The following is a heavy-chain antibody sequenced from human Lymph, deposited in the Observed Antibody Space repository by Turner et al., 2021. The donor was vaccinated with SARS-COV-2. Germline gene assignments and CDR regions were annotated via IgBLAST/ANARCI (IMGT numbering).Heavy chain of an antibody. CDR1: GYTFTTYY. CDR2: INPSGGST. D-gene: IGHD4-17*01. Sequence: QVQLVQSGAEVKKPGASVKASCKASGYTFTTYYMHWVRQAPGQGLEWMGIINPSGGSTSYAQKFQGRVTMTRDTSTSTVYMELSSLRSEDTAVYYCAREGTVTTWFDYWGQGTLVTVSS. V-gene: IGHV1-46*01. CDR3: AREGTVTTWFDY. J-gene: IGHJ4*02.